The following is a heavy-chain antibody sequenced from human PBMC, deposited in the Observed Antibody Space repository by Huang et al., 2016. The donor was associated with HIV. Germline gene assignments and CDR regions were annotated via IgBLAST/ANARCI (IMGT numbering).Heavy chain of an antibody. Sequence: QLQLQESGPGLVKPSETLSLTCTVSGGSIRSDNYYGVWIRQPPGKGLDWIGWIYYSGSTDYNPSLKSRVTITVDTSKKQFSLKMRSVTAADTAVYYCARLPGSITMIRGVITDPYWGQGTLVTVSS. CDR2: IYYSGST. CDR1: GGSIRSDNYY. V-gene: IGHV4-39*01. J-gene: IGHJ4*02. D-gene: IGHD3-10*01. CDR3: ARLPGSITMIRGVITDPY.